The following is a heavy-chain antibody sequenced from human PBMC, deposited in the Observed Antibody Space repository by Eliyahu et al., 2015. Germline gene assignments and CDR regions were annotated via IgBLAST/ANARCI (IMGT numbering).Heavy chain of an antibody. D-gene: IGHD3-10*01. V-gene: IGHV1-69*01. CDR1: FSTYS. CDR3: AGRHYPKGAYFDS. J-gene: IGHJ5*01. Sequence: FSTYSFGWVRQAPGQGLEWMGAIIPVFGSSIYDRAFQGRLTITADESTGTAYMVLSSLTSDDTAIYYCAGRHYPKGAYFDSWGAGSLVTVSS. CDR2: IIPVFGSS.